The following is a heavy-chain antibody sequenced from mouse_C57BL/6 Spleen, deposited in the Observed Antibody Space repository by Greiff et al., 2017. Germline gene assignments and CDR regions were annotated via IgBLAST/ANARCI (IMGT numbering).Heavy chain of an antibody. J-gene: IGHJ2*01. D-gene: IGHD1-1*01. Sequence: EVQVVESGGGLVKPGGSLKLSCAASGFTFSSYAMSWVRQTPEKRLEWVATISDGGSYTYYPDNVKGRFTISRDNAKNNLYLQMSHLKSEDTAMYYCARDERGGSRGFDYWGQGTTLTVSS. V-gene: IGHV5-4*01. CDR3: ARDERGGSRGFDY. CDR2: ISDGGSYT. CDR1: GFTFSSYA.